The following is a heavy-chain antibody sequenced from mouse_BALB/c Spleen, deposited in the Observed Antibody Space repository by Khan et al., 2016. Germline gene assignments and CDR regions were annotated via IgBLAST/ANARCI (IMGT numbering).Heavy chain of an antibody. J-gene: IGHJ4*01. CDR2: INTHSGVP. D-gene: IGHD6-1*01. V-gene: IGHV9-4*02. CDR1: GYTFTTAG. CDR3: AREPYAMDY. Sequence: QIQLVQSGPELKKPGETVRISCKASGYTFTTAGMQWVQKMPGKGLKWIGWINTHSGVPKYAEDFKGRFALSLETSDSTAYLEISNLKNEDTATYFCAREPYAMDYWGQGTSVTVSS.